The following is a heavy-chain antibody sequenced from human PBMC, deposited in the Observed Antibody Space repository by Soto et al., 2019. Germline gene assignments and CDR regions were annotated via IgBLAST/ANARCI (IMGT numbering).Heavy chain of an antibody. D-gene: IGHD4-17*01. CDR3: ARTPKGDGDYYLVY. J-gene: IGHJ4*02. Sequence: SETLSLTCTVSGGSVSGGSYYWNWIRQPPGKGLEWIGYIYFSGRTNYNPSLKSRVTISIDTSKNQFSLKLTSATAADTAVYYCARTPKGDGDYYLVYWVQGTLVTVSS. V-gene: IGHV4-61*01. CDR2: IYFSGRT. CDR1: GGSVSGGSYY.